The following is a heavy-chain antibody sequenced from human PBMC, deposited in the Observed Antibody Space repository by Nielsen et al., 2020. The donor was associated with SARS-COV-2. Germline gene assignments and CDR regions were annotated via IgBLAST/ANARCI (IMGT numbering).Heavy chain of an antibody. CDR2: IIPFFGTP. V-gene: IGHV1-69*13. CDR1: GGTFSSFA. CDR3: AAEVGGSYFDY. Sequence: SVKVSCKASGGTFSSFAISWVRQAPGQGLEWMGGIIPFFGTPNYAQKFQGRVTITADESTSIAYMELSSLRSEDTAVYYCAAEVGGSYFDYWGQGTLVTVSS. J-gene: IGHJ4*02. D-gene: IGHD1-26*01.